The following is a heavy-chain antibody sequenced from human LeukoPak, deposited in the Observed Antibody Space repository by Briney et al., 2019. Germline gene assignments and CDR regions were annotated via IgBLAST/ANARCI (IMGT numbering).Heavy chain of an antibody. J-gene: IGHJ4*01. V-gene: IGHV4-59*01. Sequence: PSETLSLTCTVSGGSISSYYWSWIRQPPGKGLEWIGYIYYSGSTNYNPSLKSRVTISVDTSKNQFSLKLSSVTAADTALYFCARAGFYSGWYVVDFWGHGTLVTVSS. D-gene: IGHD6-19*01. CDR3: ARAGFYSGWYVVDF. CDR2: IYYSGST. CDR1: GGSISSYY.